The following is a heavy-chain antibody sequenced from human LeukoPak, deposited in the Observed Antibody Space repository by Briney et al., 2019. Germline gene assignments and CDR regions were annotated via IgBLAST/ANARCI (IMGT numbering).Heavy chain of an antibody. J-gene: IGHJ4*02. D-gene: IGHD6-13*01. CDR2: INSDGSST. V-gene: IGHV3-74*01. CDR1: GFTFSSYA. CDR3: ARVLPQHRVTADY. Sequence: GGSLRLSCAASGFTFSSYAMSWVRQAPGKGLVWVSRINSDGSSTNYDDSVKGRFTTSRDNAKNTLYLQMNGLRAEDTAVYYCARVLPQHRVTADYWGQGTLVTVSS.